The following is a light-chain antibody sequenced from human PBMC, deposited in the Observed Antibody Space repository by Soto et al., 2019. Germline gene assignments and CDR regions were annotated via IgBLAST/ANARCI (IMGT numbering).Light chain of an antibody. V-gene: IGKV1-9*01. Sequence: DIQLTQSPSFLSASVGDRVTITCRASQGISNYLAWYQQKPGKAPQLLIYAASILQIGVPSRFSGSGSGTEFTLTISSLQPEDFATYCCQQLNSSPFTFGPGTKVDIK. CDR2: AAS. CDR3: QQLNSSPFT. J-gene: IGKJ3*01. CDR1: QGISNY.